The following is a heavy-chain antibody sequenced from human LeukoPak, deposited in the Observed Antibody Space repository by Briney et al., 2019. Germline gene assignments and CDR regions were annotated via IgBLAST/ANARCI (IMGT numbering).Heavy chain of an antibody. CDR3: AREGVVDRITIFGSCYMDV. CDR1: GGSISSGSYY. CDR2: IYTSGST. D-gene: IGHD3-3*01. V-gene: IGHV4-61*02. Sequence: SETLSLTXTVSGGSISSGSYYWSCIRQPAGKGLEWIGRIYTSGSTNYNPSLKSRVTISVDTSKNQFSLKLSSVTAADTAVYYCAREGVVDRITIFGSCYMDVWGKGTTVTVSS. J-gene: IGHJ6*03.